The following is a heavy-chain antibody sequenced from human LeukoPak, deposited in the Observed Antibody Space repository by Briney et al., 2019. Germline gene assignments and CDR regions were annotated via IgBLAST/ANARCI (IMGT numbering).Heavy chain of an antibody. CDR1: GFTFSSHG. Sequence: PGGSLRLSCAASGFTFSSHGMHWVRQAPGKGLEWVAVIWYDGSKKYHADSVKGRFTISRDNAKNSLYLQMNSLRAEDTAVYYCARDRAVTGRNPFDYWGRGTLVTVSS. CDR3: ARDRAVTGRNPFDY. V-gene: IGHV3-33*01. J-gene: IGHJ4*02. D-gene: IGHD6-19*01. CDR2: IWYDGSKK.